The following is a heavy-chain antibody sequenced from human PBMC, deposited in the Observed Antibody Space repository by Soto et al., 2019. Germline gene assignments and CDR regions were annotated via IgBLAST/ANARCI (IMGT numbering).Heavy chain of an antibody. J-gene: IGHJ6*02. D-gene: IGHD3-9*01. CDR2: IYYSGST. CDR3: ARDHLRYRMDV. CDR1: GGSISSYY. V-gene: IGHV4-59*01. Sequence: PSETLSLTCTVSGGSISSYYWSWIRQPPGKGLEWIGYIYYSGSTNYNPSLKSRVTISVDTSKNQFSLKLSSVTAADTAVYYCARDHLRYRMDVWGQGTKVTVSS.